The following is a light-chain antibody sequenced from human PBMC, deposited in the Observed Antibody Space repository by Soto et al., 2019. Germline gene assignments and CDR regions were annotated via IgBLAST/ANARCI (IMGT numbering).Light chain of an antibody. CDR3: QQSYSNPRT. V-gene: IGKV1-39*01. Sequence: DIQMTQSPSSLSASVGDRVTITCWASHNIISYLHWYQHKPGKAPKLLIYAASSLQSGVPSRFSGSGSGTDFTLTISSLQPEDFATYYCQQSYSNPRTFGGGTKVEIK. J-gene: IGKJ4*01. CDR2: AAS. CDR1: HNIISY.